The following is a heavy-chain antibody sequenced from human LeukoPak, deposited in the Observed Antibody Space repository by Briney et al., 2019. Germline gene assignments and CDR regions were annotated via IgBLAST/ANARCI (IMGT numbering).Heavy chain of an antibody. D-gene: IGHD6-6*01. CDR1: GYSFTSYW. J-gene: IGHJ6*03. V-gene: IGHV5-51*01. Sequence: GESLKISCKGSGYSFTSYWIGWVRQMPGKGLEWMGIIYPGDSDTRYSPSFQGQVTISADKSISTAYLQWSSLKASDTAMYYCARHVSTPIRIAARSNYYYYYMDVWGKGTTVTVSS. CDR3: ARHVSTPIRIAARSNYYYYYMDV. CDR2: IYPGDSDT.